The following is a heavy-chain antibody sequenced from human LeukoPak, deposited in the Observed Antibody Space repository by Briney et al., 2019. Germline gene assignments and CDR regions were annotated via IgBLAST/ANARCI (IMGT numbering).Heavy chain of an antibody. CDR1: GYTFTTYG. CDR3: ARDGHRVVPAAHYGMDV. V-gene: IGHV1-18*01. CDR2: ISAYNGNT. D-gene: IGHD2-2*01. Sequence: GASVKVSCKASGYTFTTYGISWVRQAPGQRLEWMGWISAYNGNTNYAQKLQGRVTMTTDTSTSTAYMELRSLRSDDTAVYYCARDGHRVVPAAHYGMDVWGQGTTVTVSS. J-gene: IGHJ6*02.